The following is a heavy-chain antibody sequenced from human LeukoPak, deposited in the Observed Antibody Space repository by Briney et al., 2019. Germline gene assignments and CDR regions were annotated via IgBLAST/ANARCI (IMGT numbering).Heavy chain of an antibody. CDR2: IRSKANSYAT. J-gene: IGHJ4*02. Sequence: GGSLRLSCAASGFTFSGSAMHWVRQASGKGLEGVGRIRSKANSYATAYAASMNGRFTISRDDSKTTAYLQMNSLKTEDTAVYYCTRRSEVAASDFDYWGQGTLVTVSS. CDR1: GFTFSGSA. CDR3: TRRSEVAASDFDY. D-gene: IGHD2-15*01. V-gene: IGHV3-73*01.